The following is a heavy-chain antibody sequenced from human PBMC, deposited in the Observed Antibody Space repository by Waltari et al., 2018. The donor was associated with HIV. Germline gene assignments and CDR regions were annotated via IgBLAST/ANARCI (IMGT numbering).Heavy chain of an antibody. CDR1: GFMFSSYS. Sequence: VQLVESGGGPVKPGGSLRLSCAASGFMFSSYSMYWFRRAPGMGLEWVSSISGSSGDIKYADSVKGRFTISRDNTKNSLYLQVNALRVEDTGVYYCARKYCTEANCKHLDYWGQGTLVTVSS. J-gene: IGHJ4*02. D-gene: IGHD2-8*02. CDR2: ISGSSGDI. V-gene: IGHV3-21*02. CDR3: ARKYCTEANCKHLDY.